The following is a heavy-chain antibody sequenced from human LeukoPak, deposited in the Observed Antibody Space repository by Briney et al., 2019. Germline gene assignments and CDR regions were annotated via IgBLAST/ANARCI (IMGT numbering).Heavy chain of an antibody. D-gene: IGHD5-24*01. J-gene: IGHJ4*02. Sequence: SETLSLTCAVYGGSFSGYYWSWIRQPPGKGLEWIGEINHSGSTNYNPPLKSRVTISVDTSKNQFSLKLSSVTAADTAVYYCARVRGPFDYWGQGTLVTVSS. V-gene: IGHV4-34*01. CDR3: ARVRGPFDY. CDR2: INHSGST. CDR1: GGSFSGYY.